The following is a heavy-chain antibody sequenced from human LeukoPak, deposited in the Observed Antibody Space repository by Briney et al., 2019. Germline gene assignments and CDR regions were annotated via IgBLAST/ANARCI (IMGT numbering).Heavy chain of an antibody. J-gene: IGHJ4*02. CDR2: IYTSGST. Sequence: SETLSLTCTVSGGSISSYYWSWIREPAGKGLEWIGRIYTSGSTNYNPSLKSRVTMSVDTSKNQFSLKLSSVTAADTAVYYCASLSSSWSTDYWGQGTLVTVSS. D-gene: IGHD6-13*01. V-gene: IGHV4-4*07. CDR3: ASLSSSWSTDY. CDR1: GGSISSYY.